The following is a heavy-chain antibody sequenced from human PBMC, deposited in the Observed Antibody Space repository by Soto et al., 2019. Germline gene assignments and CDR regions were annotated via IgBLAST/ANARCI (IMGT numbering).Heavy chain of an antibody. CDR2: IKQDGSEK. D-gene: IGHD3-3*01. CDR3: ARLALTIFGPRGVPYYFDY. J-gene: IGHJ4*02. CDR1: GFTFSSYW. Sequence: PGVSLRLSFAASGFTFSSYWMSWVRQAPGKGLEWVANIKQDGSEKYYVDSVKGRFTISRDNAKNSLYLQMNSLRAEDTAVYYCARLALTIFGPRGVPYYFDYWGQGTLVTVSS. V-gene: IGHV3-7*01.